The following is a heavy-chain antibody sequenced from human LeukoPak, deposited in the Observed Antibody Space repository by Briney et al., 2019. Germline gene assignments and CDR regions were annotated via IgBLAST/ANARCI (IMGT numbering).Heavy chain of an antibody. Sequence: GGSLRLSCAASGFTVSSNYMSWVRQAPGKGLEWVSVIYCGGSIYYADSVKGRFTISRDNSKNTLYLQMNSLRAEDTAVYYCARSKIGENYYAPCDWGQGTLVTVSS. CDR2: IYCGGSI. V-gene: IGHV3-53*01. J-gene: IGHJ4*02. D-gene: IGHD3-10*01. CDR1: GFTVSSNY. CDR3: ARSKIGENYYAPCD.